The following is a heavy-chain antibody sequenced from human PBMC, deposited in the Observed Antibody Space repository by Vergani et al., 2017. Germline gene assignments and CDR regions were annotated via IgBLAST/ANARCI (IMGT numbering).Heavy chain of an antibody. CDR2: IIPILGIV. CDR1: GGTFSSYA. CDR3: ARGVVENYYYYGMDV. J-gene: IGHJ6*02. Sequence: QVQLVQSGAEVKKPGASVKVSCKASGGTFSSYAISWVRQAPGQGLEWMGRIIPILGIVNYVQKFQGRVTITADKSTTTAYMELTSLRSDDTAVYYCARGVVENYYYYGMDVWGQGTTVTVSS. V-gene: IGHV1-69*04. D-gene: IGHD2-15*01.